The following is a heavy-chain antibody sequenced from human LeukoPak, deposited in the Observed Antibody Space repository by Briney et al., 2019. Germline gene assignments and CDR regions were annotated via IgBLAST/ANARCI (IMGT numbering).Heavy chain of an antibody. D-gene: IGHD1-26*01. V-gene: IGHV3-20*04. Sequence: GGSLRLSCAASGFTFDDYGMSWVRQAPGKGLEWVSGINWNGGSTGYADSVKGRFTISRDNAKNSLYLQMNSLRAEDTAVYYCARVRYSGSLGPLRYWGQGTLVTVSS. CDR3: ARVRYSGSLGPLRY. CDR2: INWNGGST. CDR1: GFTFDDYG. J-gene: IGHJ4*02.